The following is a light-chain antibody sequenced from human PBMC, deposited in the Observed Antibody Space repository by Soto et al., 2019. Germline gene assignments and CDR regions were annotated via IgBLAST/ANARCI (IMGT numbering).Light chain of an antibody. CDR1: QSVSSSY. V-gene: IGKV3-20*01. CDR3: QQDGSSPDT. Sequence: EIVLTQSPGTLSLSPGERATLSCRASQSVSSSYLAWYQQKPGQAPRLLIYGASSRATGIPDRFSGSGSGTGFTLTISRLEPEDFAVYYCQQDGSSPDTFGQGTKLEIK. J-gene: IGKJ2*01. CDR2: GAS.